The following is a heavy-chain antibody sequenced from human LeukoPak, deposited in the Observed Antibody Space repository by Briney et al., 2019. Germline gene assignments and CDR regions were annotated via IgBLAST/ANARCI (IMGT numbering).Heavy chain of an antibody. CDR3: ARFPPSIAVAHSSC. J-gene: IGHJ4*02. Sequence: GRSLRLSCAASGFTFSGYNMHWVRQAPGKGLVWVAVISYDGSNKYYADSVKGRFTISRDNSENTPYLQMNSLRAEDTAVYYCARFPPSIAVAHSSCWGQGTLVTVSS. D-gene: IGHD6-19*01. CDR1: GFTFSGYN. CDR2: ISYDGSNK. V-gene: IGHV3-30*04.